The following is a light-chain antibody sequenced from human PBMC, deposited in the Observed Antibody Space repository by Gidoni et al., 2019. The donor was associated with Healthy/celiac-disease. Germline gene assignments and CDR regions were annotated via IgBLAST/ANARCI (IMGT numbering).Light chain of an antibody. CDR3: QQYDNLPKGYT. CDR2: DAS. V-gene: IGKV1-33*01. Sequence: DIQMTQSPSSLSASVGDRVTITCQASQDISNYLNWYQQKPGKAPKLLIYDASNLETGVPSRFSGSGSGTDFTFTISSLQPEDIATYYCQQYDNLPKGYTFXQXTKLEIK. J-gene: IGKJ2*01. CDR1: QDISNY.